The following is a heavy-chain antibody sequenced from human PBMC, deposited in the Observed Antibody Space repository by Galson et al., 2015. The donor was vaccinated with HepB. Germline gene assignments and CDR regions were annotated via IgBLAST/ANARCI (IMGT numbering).Heavy chain of an antibody. Sequence: SLRLSCAASGFTFTRYWMSWVRQAPGKGLEWVANIKPDGSEKYYVDSVKGRFTISRDNAKNSLYLQMNSLRAEDTAVYYCAREGLIMPYYYETTAGGGLFDYWGQGTLVTVSS. CDR2: IKPDGSEK. D-gene: IGHD3-22*01. CDR3: AREGLIMPYYYETTAGGGLFDY. J-gene: IGHJ4*02. V-gene: IGHV3-7*03. CDR1: GFTFTRYW.